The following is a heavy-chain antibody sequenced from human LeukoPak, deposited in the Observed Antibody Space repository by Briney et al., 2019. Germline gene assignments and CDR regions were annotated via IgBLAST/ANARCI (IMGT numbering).Heavy chain of an antibody. V-gene: IGHV1-2*02. CDR2: INPNSGGT. D-gene: IGHD4-17*01. Sequence: SAKAPCKASGYTFTGYYMHCVRQAPRQGREWMGWINPNSGGTNYEQNFQGRVTMTRDTSISTAYMELSRLRSDDTAVYYCAICYGDYVSPYCFDYWGQGTLVTVSS. J-gene: IGHJ4*02. CDR3: AICYGDYVSPYCFDY. CDR1: GYTFTGYY.